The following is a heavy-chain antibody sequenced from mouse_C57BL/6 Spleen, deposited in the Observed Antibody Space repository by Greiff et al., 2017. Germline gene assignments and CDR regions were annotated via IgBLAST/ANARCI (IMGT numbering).Heavy chain of an antibody. Sequence: VQLQQPGAELVKPGASVKLSCKASGYTFTSYWMHWVKQRPGQGLEWIGMIHPNSGSTNYNEKFKSKATLTVDKSSSTAYMQLSSLTSEDSAVYYCARGDIATVDPFAYWGQGTLVTVSA. CDR2: IHPNSGST. J-gene: IGHJ3*01. CDR1: GYTFTSYW. D-gene: IGHD1-1*01. V-gene: IGHV1-64*01. CDR3: ARGDIATVDPFAY.